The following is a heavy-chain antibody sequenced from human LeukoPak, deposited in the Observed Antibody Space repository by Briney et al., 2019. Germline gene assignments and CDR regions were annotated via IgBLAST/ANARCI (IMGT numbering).Heavy chain of an antibody. CDR3: AKGAGTYPVRGMTVDY. Sequence: LSGGSLRLSCAASGFTFSTYAMSWVRQAPGKGLQWVSVISGGGSGAYYADSVKGRFTISRDNSENTLYLQMNGLRAEDTAVYYCAKGAGTYPVRGMTVDYWGRGTLVTVSS. V-gene: IGHV3-23*01. CDR1: GFTFSTYA. J-gene: IGHJ4*02. D-gene: IGHD3-10*02. CDR2: ISGGGSGA.